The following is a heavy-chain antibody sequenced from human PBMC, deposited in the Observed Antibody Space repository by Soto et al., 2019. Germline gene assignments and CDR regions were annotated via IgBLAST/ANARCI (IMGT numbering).Heavy chain of an antibody. V-gene: IGHV1-69*13. CDR2: IIPIFGTA. Sequence: SVKVSCKASGGTFSSYAIGWVRQAPGQGLEWMGGIIPIFGTANYAQKFQGRVTITADESTSTAYMELSSLRSEDTAVYYCARGGRYGGKVWYYYGMDVWGQGTTVTVSS. D-gene: IGHD4-17*01. J-gene: IGHJ6*02. CDR3: ARGGRYGGKVWYYYGMDV. CDR1: GGTFSSYA.